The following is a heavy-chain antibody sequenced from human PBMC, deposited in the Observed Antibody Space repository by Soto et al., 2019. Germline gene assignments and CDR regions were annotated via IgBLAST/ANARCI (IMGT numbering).Heavy chain of an antibody. J-gene: IGHJ3*02. Sequence: ASVKVSCKASGYTFTGYYMHWVRQAPGQGLEWMGWINPNSGGTNYAQKFQGWVTMTRDTSISTAYMELSRLRSDDTAVYYCARERKIAAADDFDIWGQGTMVNVSS. CDR2: INPNSGGT. CDR1: GYTFTGYY. D-gene: IGHD6-13*01. V-gene: IGHV1-2*04. CDR3: ARERKIAAADDFDI.